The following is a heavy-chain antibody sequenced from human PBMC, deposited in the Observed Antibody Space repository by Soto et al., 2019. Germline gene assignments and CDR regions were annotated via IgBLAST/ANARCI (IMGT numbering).Heavy chain of an antibody. CDR3: AHTECEDIVVYSFDY. CDR1: GFSLSTSGVG. D-gene: IGHD5-12*01. V-gene: IGHV2-5*02. CDR2: IYWDDDK. Sequence: ITLKESGPTLVKPTQTVTLTCTFSGFSLSTSGVGVGWIRQPPGKALELLALIYWDDDKRYSPSLKSRLTITKDTSKNRVGLTMTNMDPVDTATYYCAHTECEDIVVYSFDYWGQETPVTVSS. J-gene: IGHJ4*02.